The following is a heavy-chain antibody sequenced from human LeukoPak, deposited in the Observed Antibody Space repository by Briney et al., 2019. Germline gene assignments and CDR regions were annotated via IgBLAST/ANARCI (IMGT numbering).Heavy chain of an antibody. D-gene: IGHD2-2*02. Sequence: PGQSLRLSCAASGFSSGILGMHWVRQAPGKGLEWVAVISYDGDTTHYADSVKGRLTTSRDNSKNMLYLQMNSLKFDDTAVYYCAKDYTDFDSWGQGTLVAVSS. J-gene: IGHJ4*02. CDR1: GFSSGILG. CDR2: ISYDGDTT. V-gene: IGHV3-30*18. CDR3: AKDYTDFDS.